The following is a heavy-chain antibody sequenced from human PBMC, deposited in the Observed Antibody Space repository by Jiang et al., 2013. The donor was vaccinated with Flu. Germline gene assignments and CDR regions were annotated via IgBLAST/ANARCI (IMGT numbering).Heavy chain of an antibody. J-gene: IGHJ4*02. CDR1: GDSVSRYNTA. Sequence: QTLSLTCAVSGDSVSRYNTAWDWIRQSPSGGLEWLGRTYYRFAWSTDYAPSVRSRITINPDTSKNQFSLQLNSVTPEDTAIYYCARYSSVRSFDYWGQGTLVTVSS. CDR3: ARYSSVRSFDY. CDR2: TYYRFAWST. D-gene: IGHD3-22*01. V-gene: IGHV6-1*01.